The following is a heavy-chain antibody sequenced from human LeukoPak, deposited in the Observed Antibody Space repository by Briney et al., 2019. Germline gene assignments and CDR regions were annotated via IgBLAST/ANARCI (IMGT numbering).Heavy chain of an antibody. J-gene: IGHJ6*03. CDR3: AREGLITIFGVVTPTVGYMDV. CDR2: INPSGGDT. Sequence: GASVKVSCKASGYTFTTSFMHWVRQAPGQGLEWMGIINPSGGDTSYAQKFQGRVTMTRDMSTSTVYMELSSLRSEDTAVYYCAREGLITIFGVVTPTVGYMDVWGKGTTVTVSS. V-gene: IGHV1-46*01. D-gene: IGHD3-3*01. CDR1: GYTFTTSF.